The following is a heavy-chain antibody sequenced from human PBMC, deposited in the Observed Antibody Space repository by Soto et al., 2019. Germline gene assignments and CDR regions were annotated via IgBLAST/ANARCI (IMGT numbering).Heavy chain of an antibody. J-gene: IGHJ3*02. CDR2: IDYRGST. V-gene: IGHV4-59*01. CDR1: GGSISSYY. D-gene: IGHD3-10*01. Sequence: QVQLQESGPGLVKPSETLSLTCTDSGGSISSYYWSWIRQPPGKGLGWIGNIDYRGSTNYNPSLKGRVSLAVDTSKNQFSLKLSSVTAAGTAVYYCARDYYGSGSNAFDIWGQGTMVTVSS. CDR3: ARDYYGSGSNAFDI.